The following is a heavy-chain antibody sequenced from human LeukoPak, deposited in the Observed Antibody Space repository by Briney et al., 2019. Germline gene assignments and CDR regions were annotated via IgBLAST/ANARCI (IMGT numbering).Heavy chain of an antibody. V-gene: IGHV4-34*01. CDR2: INHSGST. Sequence: SETLSLTCAVYGGSFSGYYWSWIRQPPGKGLEWIGEINHSGSTNYNPSLKSRVTISVDTSKNEFSLNLSSVTAADTAVYYCARLFYDSVWGSDRLHYPFDYWGQGNLVTVSS. D-gene: IGHD3-16*02. CDR3: ARLFYDSVWGSDRLHYPFDY. CDR1: GGSFSGYY. J-gene: IGHJ4*02.